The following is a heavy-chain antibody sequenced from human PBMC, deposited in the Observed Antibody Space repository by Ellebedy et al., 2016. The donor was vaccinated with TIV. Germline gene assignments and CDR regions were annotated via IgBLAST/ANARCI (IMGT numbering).Heavy chain of an antibody. Sequence: GESLKISCAASGFSVSNYWMSWVRQAPGQGPEWVANIKEDGSEKDSVDSVKGRFTISKDNAKNSLYLQMNNLRVEDTVIYYCARDVVWGQGATVTVSS. CDR2: IKEDGSEK. CDR1: GFSVSNYW. CDR3: ARDVV. V-gene: IGHV3-7*03. J-gene: IGHJ6*02.